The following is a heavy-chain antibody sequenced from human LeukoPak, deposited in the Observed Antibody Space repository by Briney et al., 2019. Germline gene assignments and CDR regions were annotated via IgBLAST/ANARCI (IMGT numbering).Heavy chain of an antibody. J-gene: IGHJ4*02. Sequence: PGGSLRLSCAASGFTLSSYAMSWVRQAPGKGLEWVSAISGSGGSTYYADSVKGRFTISRDTSKNTLYLQMDGLRAEDMATYYCAKGRGGSCYSGLDSWGQGTLVTVSS. CDR3: AKGRGGSCYSGLDS. V-gene: IGHV3-23*01. D-gene: IGHD2-15*01. CDR2: ISGSGGST. CDR1: GFTLSSYA.